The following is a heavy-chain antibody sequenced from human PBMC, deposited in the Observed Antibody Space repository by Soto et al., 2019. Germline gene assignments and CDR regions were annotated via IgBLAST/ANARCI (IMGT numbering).Heavy chain of an antibody. V-gene: IGHV3-33*01. Sequence: QVQLVESGGGVVQPGRSLRLSCAASGFTFSSYGMHWVRQAPGKGLEWVAVIWYDGSNKYYADSVKGRFNISRDNSKNTLYLQMNSLRAEDTAVYYCARETPITMVRGGQFDYWGQGTLVTVSS. CDR2: IWYDGSNK. D-gene: IGHD3-10*01. CDR1: GFTFSSYG. CDR3: ARETPITMVRGGQFDY. J-gene: IGHJ4*02.